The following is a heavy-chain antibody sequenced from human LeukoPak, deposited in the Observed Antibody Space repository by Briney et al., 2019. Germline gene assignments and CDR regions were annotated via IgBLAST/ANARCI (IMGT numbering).Heavy chain of an antibody. D-gene: IGHD3-22*01. CDR3: AKEEDYYDSSGYYYGSLDY. Sequence: GGSLRLSCAASGFTFSSYTMSWVRQAPGKGLEWISVISATGFTTHHIDSVKGRFTISRDNSKSILYLQMDGLRAEDTAIYYCAKEEDYYDSSGYYYGSLDYWGQGTLVTVSS. V-gene: IGHV3-23*01. J-gene: IGHJ4*02. CDR2: ISATGFTT. CDR1: GFTFSSYT.